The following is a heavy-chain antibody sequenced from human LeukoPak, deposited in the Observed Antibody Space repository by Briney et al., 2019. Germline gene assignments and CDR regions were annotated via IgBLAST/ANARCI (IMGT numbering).Heavy chain of an antibody. V-gene: IGHV3-23*01. D-gene: IGHD3-9*01. CDR2: ISGSGGST. CDR1: GFTFSSYA. CDR3: AKFSMDILTGYYNLDAFDI. J-gene: IGHJ3*02. Sequence: PGGSLRLSCAASGFTFSSYAMSWVRQAPGKGLEWVSAISGSGGSTYYADSVKGRFTISRDNSKNTLYLQMNSLRAEETAIYYCAKFSMDILTGYYNLDAFDICGQGTMVIVSS.